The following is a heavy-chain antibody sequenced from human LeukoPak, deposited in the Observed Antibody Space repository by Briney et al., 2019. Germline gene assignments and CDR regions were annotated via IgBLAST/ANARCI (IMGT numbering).Heavy chain of an antibody. CDR2: ISAYNGNT. CDR1: GYTFTSYG. J-gene: IGHJ6*02. CDR3: ARDRPRLRFLEWLQNYYYYGMDV. Sequence: GASVKVSCKASGYTFTSYGISWVRQAPGQGLEWMGWISAYNGNTNYAQKLQGGVTMTTDTSTSTAYMELRSLRSDDTAVYYCARDRPRLRFLEWLQNYYYYGMDVWGQGTTVTVSS. D-gene: IGHD3-3*01. V-gene: IGHV1-18*01.